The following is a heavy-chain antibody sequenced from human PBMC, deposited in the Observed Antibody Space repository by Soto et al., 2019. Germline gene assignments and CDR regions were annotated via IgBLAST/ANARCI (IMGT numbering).Heavy chain of an antibody. CDR2: IIPIFGTA. D-gene: IGHD5-18*01. CDR3: AREGTAMGAWGHYYYYYGMDV. CDR1: GGTFSSYA. J-gene: IGHJ6*02. V-gene: IGHV1-69*06. Sequence: SVKVSCKASGGTFSSYAISWVRQAPGQGLEWMGGIIPIFGTANYAQKFQGRVTITADKSTSTAYMELSSLRSEDTAVYYCAREGTAMGAWGHYYYYYGMDVWGRGTTVTVSS.